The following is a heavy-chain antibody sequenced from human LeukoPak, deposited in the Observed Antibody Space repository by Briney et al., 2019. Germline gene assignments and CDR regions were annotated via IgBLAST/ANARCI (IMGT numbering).Heavy chain of an antibody. CDR1: GFTFSSYA. V-gene: IGHV3-23*01. CDR2: ISGSGGST. J-gene: IGHJ4*02. CDR3: AKDQYSSSWTTLFDY. D-gene: IGHD6-13*01. Sequence: GGSLRLSCAASGFTFSSYAMSWVRQAPGKGLEWVSAISGSGGSTYYADSVKGRFTISRDNSKNTLYLQMNSLRTEDTAVYYCAKDQYSSSWTTLFDYWGQGTLVTVSS.